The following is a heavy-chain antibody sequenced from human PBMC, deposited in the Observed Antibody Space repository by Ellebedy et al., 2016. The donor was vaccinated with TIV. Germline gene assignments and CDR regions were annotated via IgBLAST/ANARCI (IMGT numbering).Heavy chain of an antibody. D-gene: IGHD5-18*01. CDR2: VSSSGYNT. J-gene: IGHJ1*01. V-gene: IGHV3-23*01. CDR1: GFTFSSYA. Sequence: GESLKISCAASGFTFSSYAMIWVRQAPGKGLEWVSTVSSSGYNTFYADPVKGRFTISRDNSKNTLYLQMNSLRAEDTAVYFCATGLYSYGFAEYLQHWGQGTLVTVSS. CDR3: ATGLYSYGFAEYLQH.